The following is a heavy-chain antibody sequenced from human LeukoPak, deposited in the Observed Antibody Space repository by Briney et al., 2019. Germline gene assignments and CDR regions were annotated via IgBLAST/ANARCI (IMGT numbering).Heavy chain of an antibody. CDR2: IYHSGST. Sequence: SETLSLTCTVSGYSISSGYYWAWIRQPPGKGLGWIGSIYHSGSTYYNPSLKSRVTISVDTSKNQFSLKLSSVTAADTAVYYCARSIGELPPVFGYWGQGTLVTVSS. CDR1: GYSISSGYY. V-gene: IGHV4-38-2*02. J-gene: IGHJ4*02. D-gene: IGHD3-10*01. CDR3: ARSIGELPPVFGY.